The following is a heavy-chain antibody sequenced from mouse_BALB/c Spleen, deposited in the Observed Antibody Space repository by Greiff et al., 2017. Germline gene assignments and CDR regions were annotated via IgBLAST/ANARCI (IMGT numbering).Heavy chain of an antibody. D-gene: IGHD2-2*01. V-gene: IGHV5-6-2*01. J-gene: IGHJ3*01. CDR3: ARQDYGYDGHYFDY. Sequence: EVQLVESGGGLVKPGGSLKLSCAASGFTFSSYYMSWVRQTPEKRLELVAAINSNGGSTYYPDTVKGRFTISRDNAKNTLYLQMSSLKSEDTALYYCARQDYGYDGHYFDYWGQGTLVTVSA. CDR2: INSNGGST. CDR1: GFTFSSYY.